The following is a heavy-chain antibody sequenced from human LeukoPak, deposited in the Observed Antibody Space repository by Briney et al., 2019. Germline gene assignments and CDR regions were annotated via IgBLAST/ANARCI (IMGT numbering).Heavy chain of an antibody. Sequence: GGSLRLSCAASGFTFSSYSMNWVRQAPGKGLEWVSYISGSGTNIYYADSVKGRFTISRDNAKNSLSLQMNSLRAEDTAIYYCAREAVPGGRGDTFDIRGQGTMVTVSS. J-gene: IGHJ3*02. CDR3: AREAVPGGRGDTFDI. V-gene: IGHV3-48*04. CDR2: ISGSGTNI. D-gene: IGHD6-19*01. CDR1: GFTFSSYS.